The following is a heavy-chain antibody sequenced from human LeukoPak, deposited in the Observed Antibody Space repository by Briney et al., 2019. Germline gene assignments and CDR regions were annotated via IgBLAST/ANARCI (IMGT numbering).Heavy chain of an antibody. J-gene: IGHJ5*02. D-gene: IGHD1-26*01. CDR2: IIPILGIA. V-gene: IGHV1-69*04. CDR3: ARGAVGATNWFDP. Sequence: GASVKVSCKASGGTFSSYAISWVRQAPGQGLEWMGRIIPILGIANYAQKFQGRVTITADKSTSTAYMELGSLRSEDTAVYYCARGAVGATNWFDPWGQGTLVTVSS. CDR1: GGTFSSYA.